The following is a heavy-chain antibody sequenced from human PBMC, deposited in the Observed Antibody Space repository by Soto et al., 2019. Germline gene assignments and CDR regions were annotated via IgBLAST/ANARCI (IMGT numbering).Heavy chain of an antibody. J-gene: IGHJ4*02. V-gene: IGHV3-30*03. Sequence: QVQLVESGGGVVQPGRSLRLSCAASGFTFSSYGMHWVRQAPGKGLEWVAVISYDGSNKYYADSVKGRFTISRDNSKNTLYLQINSLRAEDTAVYYCAEPDDDATVLYTNWGQGTLVTVSS. CDR2: ISYDGSNK. CDR3: AEPDDDATVLYTN. CDR1: GFTFSSYG. D-gene: IGHD2-8*01.